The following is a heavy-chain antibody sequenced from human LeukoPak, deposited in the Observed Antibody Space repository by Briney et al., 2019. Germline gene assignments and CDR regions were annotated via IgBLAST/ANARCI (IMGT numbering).Heavy chain of an antibody. D-gene: IGHD3-16*01. CDR1: GGSFSGYY. CDR2: INHSGST. J-gene: IGHJ4*02. CDR3: ARRGFRVDY. V-gene: IGHV4-34*01. Sequence: PSETLSLTCAVYGGSFSGYYWSWIRQPPEKGLEWIGEINHSGSTNYNPSLKSRVTISVDTSKNQFSLKLSSVTAADTAVYYCARRGFRVDYWGQGTLVTVSS.